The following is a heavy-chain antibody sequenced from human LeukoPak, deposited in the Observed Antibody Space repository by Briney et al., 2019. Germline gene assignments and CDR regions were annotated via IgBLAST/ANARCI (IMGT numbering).Heavy chain of an antibody. V-gene: IGHV3-23*01. CDR3: AKGVTSGWRTFDD. CDR2: INNSGGST. J-gene: IGHJ4*02. D-gene: IGHD6-19*01. CDR1: GFTFSSYA. Sequence: PGGSLRLSCAASGFTFSSYAMSWVRQAPGKGLEWVSVINNSGGSTHYADSVKGRYTISRDNSKSTLYQQMTSLRAEDTAVYYCAKGVTSGWRTFDDWGQGTLVTVSS.